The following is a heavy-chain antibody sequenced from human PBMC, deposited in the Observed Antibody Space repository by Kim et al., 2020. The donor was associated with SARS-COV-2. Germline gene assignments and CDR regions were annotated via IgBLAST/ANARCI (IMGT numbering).Heavy chain of an antibody. V-gene: IGHV4-39*01. J-gene: IGHJ4*02. CDR3: ARHPPTYYYDSSGYPDY. D-gene: IGHD3-22*01. Sequence: RSRRTISVDTSKNQFSLKLSSVTAADTAVYYCARHPPTYYYDSSGYPDYWGQGTLVTVSS.